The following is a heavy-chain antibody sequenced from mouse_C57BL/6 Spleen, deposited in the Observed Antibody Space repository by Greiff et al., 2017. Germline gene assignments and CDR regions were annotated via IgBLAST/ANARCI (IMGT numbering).Heavy chain of an antibody. CDR1: GFTFSDFY. CDR3: ARDDYYYARDY. J-gene: IGHJ4*01. Sequence: EVMLVESGGGLVQSGRSLRLSCATSGFTFSDFYMEWVRQAPGKGLEWIAASRNKANDYTTEYSASVKGRFIVSRDTSQSILYLQMNALRAEDTAIYDCARDDYYYARDYWGQGTSVTVSS. V-gene: IGHV7-1*01. CDR2: SRNKANDYTT.